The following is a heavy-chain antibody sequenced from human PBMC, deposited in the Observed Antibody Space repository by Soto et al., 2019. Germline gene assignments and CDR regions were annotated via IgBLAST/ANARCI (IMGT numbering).Heavy chain of an antibody. CDR2: MDPKSSDK. CDR3: ARKLVGKPYGVDL. V-gene: IGHV1-8*01. J-gene: IGHJ6*02. CDR1: GYTFTSYD. D-gene: IGHD3-9*01. Sequence: ASVKVYCKASGYTFTSYDINWVRQAAGQGLEWMAWMDPKSSDKGYAQKFQGRVTLTKDTSISTAYMELSSLGSEDTAVYYCARKLVGKPYGVDLWGQATTVTVSS.